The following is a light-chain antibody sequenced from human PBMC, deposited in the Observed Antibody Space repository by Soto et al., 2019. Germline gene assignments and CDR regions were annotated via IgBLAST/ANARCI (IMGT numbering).Light chain of an antibody. CDR1: SSDVGAYNY. CDR2: EVT. Sequence: QSALTQPPSASGSPGQSVTISCTGTSSDVGAYNYVSWYLQHPGKAPKLIIYEVTKRPSGVPDRFSGSKSDNTASLTVSGLQADDEADYYCSSYAGINNWVFGGGTKLTVL. V-gene: IGLV2-8*01. J-gene: IGLJ3*02. CDR3: SSYAGINNWV.